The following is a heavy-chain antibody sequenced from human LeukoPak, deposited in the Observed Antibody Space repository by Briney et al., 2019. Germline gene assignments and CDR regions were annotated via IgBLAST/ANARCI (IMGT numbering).Heavy chain of an antibody. CDR1: GYTFTSYG. CDR3: ARSQAIVVPAAIVDY. D-gene: IGHD2-2*01. CDR2: ISAYNGNT. J-gene: IGHJ4*02. V-gene: IGHV1-18*01. Sequence: GASVKVSCKASGYTFTSYGISWVRQAPGQGLEWMGWISAYNGNTNYAQKLQGRVTMTTDTSTSTAYMELRSLRSDDTAVYYCARSQAIVVPAAIVDYWGQGTLVTVSS.